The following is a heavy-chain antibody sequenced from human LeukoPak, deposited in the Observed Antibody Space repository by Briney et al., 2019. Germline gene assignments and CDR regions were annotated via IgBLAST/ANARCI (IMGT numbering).Heavy chain of an antibody. J-gene: IGHJ3*02. CDR3: ARAYYYDSSGYYFQGADAFDI. V-gene: IGHV4-59*01. D-gene: IGHD3-22*01. Sequence: ITNYNPSLKSRVTISVDTSKNQFSLKLSSVTAADTAVYYCARAYYYDSSGYYFQGADAFDIWGQGTMVTVSS. CDR2: IT.